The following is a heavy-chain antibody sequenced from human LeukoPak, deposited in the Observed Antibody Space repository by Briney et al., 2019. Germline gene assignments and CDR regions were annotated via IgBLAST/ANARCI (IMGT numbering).Heavy chain of an antibody. CDR2: IYYSGST. Sequence: SETLSLTCTVSGGSISSYYWSWIRQPPGKGLEWIGYIYYSGSTNYNPSLKSRVTISVDTSKNQFPLKLSSVTAADTAVYYCARQPDGSPDAGYFDYWGQGTLVTVSS. J-gene: IGHJ4*02. CDR3: ARQPDGSPDAGYFDY. CDR1: GGSISSYY. V-gene: IGHV4-59*08. D-gene: IGHD5-24*01.